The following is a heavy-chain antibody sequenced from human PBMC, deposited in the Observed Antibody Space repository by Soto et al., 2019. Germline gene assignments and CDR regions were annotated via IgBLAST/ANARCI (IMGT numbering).Heavy chain of an antibody. CDR1: GYRFTSDA. CDR3: AREKYLDTTTAFDV. CDR2: VSPHNDNR. Sequence: QVQLVQSGAALKRPGASVRLSCKASGYRFTSDAIVWVRQAPGQGLEWMGWVSPHNDNRNYAQKCRDSVTMTTDTSTSTAHMELRSLRSDDTAVYYCAREKYLDTTTAFDVWGQGTMVTVSS. V-gene: IGHV1-18*04. D-gene: IGHD5-18*01. J-gene: IGHJ3*01.